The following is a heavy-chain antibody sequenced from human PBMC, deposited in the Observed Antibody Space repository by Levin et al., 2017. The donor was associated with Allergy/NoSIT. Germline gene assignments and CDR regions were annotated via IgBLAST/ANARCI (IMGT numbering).Heavy chain of an antibody. D-gene: IGHD6-6*01. V-gene: IGHV4-59*08. CDR2: IHYSGST. Sequence: SQTLSLTCTVSGGSISGYYWSWVRQPPGKTLEWIGYIHYSGSTNCNPSLKSRVTTSVDTSKNQFSLKLTSVTAADTAVYYCAREYSSSPGVFDIWGQGTMVTVSS. J-gene: IGHJ3*02. CDR1: GGSISGYY. CDR3: AREYSSSPGVFDI.